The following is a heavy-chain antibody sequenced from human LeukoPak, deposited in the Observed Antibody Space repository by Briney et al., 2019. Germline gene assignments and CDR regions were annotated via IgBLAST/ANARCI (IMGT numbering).Heavy chain of an antibody. CDR1: GVSTGSYH. Sequence: KSWETLSLTCNVSGVSTGSYHWNWIRQPPGKGLEWLGYMYITGDTNYNPSLRGRVTIYVDTANNQVSLKLSSGAAADTAVYHCAKMYNNFYMDVWGKGTTVTVS. D-gene: IGHD1-1*01. V-gene: IGHV4-4*09. CDR3: AKMYNNFYMDV. J-gene: IGHJ6*03. CDR2: MYITGDT.